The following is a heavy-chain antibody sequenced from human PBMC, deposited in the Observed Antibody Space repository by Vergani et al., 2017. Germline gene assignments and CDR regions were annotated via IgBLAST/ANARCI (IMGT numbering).Heavy chain of an antibody. D-gene: IGHD3-3*01. V-gene: IGHV4-34*01. CDR3: ARWAGWSYGMDV. CDR1: GGSFSGYY. CDR2: INHSGST. J-gene: IGHJ6*02. Sequence: QVQLQQWGAGLLKPSETLSLTCAVYGGSFSGYYWSWIRQPPGKGLEWIGEINHSGSTNYNPSLKSRVTISVDTSKNQFSLKLSSVTAADTAVYYCARWAGWSYGMDVWGQGTTVTVSS.